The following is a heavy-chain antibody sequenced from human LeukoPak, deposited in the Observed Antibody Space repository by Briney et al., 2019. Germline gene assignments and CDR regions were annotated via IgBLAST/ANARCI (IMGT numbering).Heavy chain of an antibody. V-gene: IGHV1-18*01. CDR2: ISAYNGNT. Sequence: ASVKVSCKASGYTFTSYGISWVRQAPGQGLEWMGWISAYNGNTNYAQKLQGRVTITTDTSTSTAYMELRSLRSDDTAVYYCARDGEGVLRFLEWPAELNNWFDPWGQGTLVTVSS. D-gene: IGHD3-3*01. CDR1: GYTFTSYG. CDR3: ARDGEGVLRFLEWPAELNNWFDP. J-gene: IGHJ5*02.